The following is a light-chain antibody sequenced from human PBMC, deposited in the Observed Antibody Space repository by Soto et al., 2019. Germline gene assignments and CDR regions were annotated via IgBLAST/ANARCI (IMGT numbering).Light chain of an antibody. CDR2: KAS. Sequence: DIQMPQSPSTLSASVGDRVTITCRASQSISSWLAWYQQKPGKAPKLLIYKASSLESGVPSRFSGSESGTEFTLTIRSLQPDDFASYYCQQHNSYPFTFGPGTKWISN. CDR1: QSISSW. CDR3: QQHNSYPFT. V-gene: IGKV1-5*03. J-gene: IGKJ3*01.